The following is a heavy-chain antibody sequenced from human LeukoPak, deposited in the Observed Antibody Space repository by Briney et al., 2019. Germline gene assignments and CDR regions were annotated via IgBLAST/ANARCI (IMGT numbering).Heavy chain of an antibody. J-gene: IGHJ4*02. D-gene: IGHD3-10*01. CDR1: GFTFSSYG. CDR2: ISYDGSNK. CDR3: AKDFNPYDYGSGSFNY. Sequence: GGSLRLSCAASGFTFSSYGMHWVRQAPGKGLEWVAVISYDGSNKYYADSVKGRFTISRDNSENTLYLQMNSLRAEDTAVYYCAKDFNPYDYGSGSFNYWGQGTLVTVSS. V-gene: IGHV3-30*18.